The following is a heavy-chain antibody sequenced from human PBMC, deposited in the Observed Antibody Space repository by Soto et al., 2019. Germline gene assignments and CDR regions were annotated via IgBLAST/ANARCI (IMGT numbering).Heavy chain of an antibody. CDR2: IYQSGNT. D-gene: IGHD3-22*01. J-gene: IGHJ5*02. V-gene: IGHV4-30-2*01. CDR3: VRGASGCSDSYCYLSGWFDP. CDR1: GGSISSGAYS. Sequence: QLQLRESGAGLVKTSETLSLTCTVSGGSISSGAYSWSWIRQQPGKGLEWLGFIYQSGNTYYSPSLHSRAAISMDKYKKQLSLQPRAVTAADSAFYYCVRGASGCSDSYCYLSGWFDPWGPVTLFTVAS.